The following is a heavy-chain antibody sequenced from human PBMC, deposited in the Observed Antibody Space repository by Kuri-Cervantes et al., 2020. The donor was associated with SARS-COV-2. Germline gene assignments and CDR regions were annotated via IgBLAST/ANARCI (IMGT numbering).Heavy chain of an antibody. Sequence: SETLSLTCTVSGGSISSYYWSWIRQPPGKGLEWIGRLHTSGSTNYNPSLKSRVTISADTSKNQFSLNLSSVTAADTAVYYCARGIAVAGAKYFDYWGQGTLVTVSS. V-gene: IGHV4-4*08. J-gene: IGHJ4*02. CDR1: GGSISSYY. CDR2: LHTSGST. CDR3: ARGIAVAGAKYFDY. D-gene: IGHD6-19*01.